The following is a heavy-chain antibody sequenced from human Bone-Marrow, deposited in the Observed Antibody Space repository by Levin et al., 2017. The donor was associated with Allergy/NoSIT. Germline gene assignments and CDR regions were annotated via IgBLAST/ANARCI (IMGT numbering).Heavy chain of an antibody. V-gene: IGHV4-30-4*01. CDR2: YYNSGDT. CDR3: ARNGPYFYGMDI. CDR1: GASITNTEYH. D-gene: IGHD4-17*01. J-gene: IGHJ6*02. Sequence: SETLSLTCTVSGASITNTEYHWDWVRQSPGKGLEWIGYYYNSGDTDYNPSLKGRASISVDTSRNQFSLRLNSVTAADTAVYYCARNGPYFYGMDIWGQGTTVTVSS.